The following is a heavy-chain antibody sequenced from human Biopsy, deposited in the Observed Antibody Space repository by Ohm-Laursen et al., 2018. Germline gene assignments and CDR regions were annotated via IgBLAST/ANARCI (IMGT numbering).Heavy chain of an antibody. CDR2: ISNIGST. J-gene: IGHJ4*02. CDR1: GASVTSGSYY. D-gene: IGHD6-19*01. CDR3: ARESALAGDFDS. Sequence: SETLSLTCTVSGASVTSGSYYWSWIRQPPGKGLEWLGYISNIGSTNYNPSLKSRVTISMDTSKNHFSLKLTSVTAADTAVYYCARESALAGDFDSWGQGTLVTVSS. V-gene: IGHV4-61*01.